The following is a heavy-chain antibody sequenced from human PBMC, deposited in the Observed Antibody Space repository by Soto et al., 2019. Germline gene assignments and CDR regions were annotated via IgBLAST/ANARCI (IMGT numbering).Heavy chain of an antibody. CDR3: ASFVVDTRVSDT. CDR1: GYTFTSYD. Sequence: GASVKVSCKAAGYTFTSYDIKWVRQASGQGLERMRWMNPNNRHTASPQKFQGRITMTRNNFISSAFMDLTSLISLDTAVYYCASFVVDTRVSDTWGQGTPVTV. J-gene: IGHJ5*02. D-gene: IGHD2-21*01. V-gene: IGHV1-8*01. CDR2: MNPNNRHT.